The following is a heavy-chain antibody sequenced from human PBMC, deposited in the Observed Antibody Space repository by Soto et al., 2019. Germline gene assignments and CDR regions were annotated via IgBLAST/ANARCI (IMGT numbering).Heavy chain of an antibody. J-gene: IGHJ5*02. V-gene: IGHV4-59*01. Sequence: QVQLQESGPGLVKPSETLSLTCTVSGGSISSYYWSWIRQPPGKGLEWIGYIYYSGSTNYNPSLTSRATISVDTSKAPFSRKRSSVTAAATAWYYWAITGGGRYDYIWGSYRSWFDPWGQGTLVTVSS. CDR2: IYYSGST. D-gene: IGHD3-16*02. CDR3: AITGGGRYDYIWGSYRSWFDP. CDR1: GGSISSYY.